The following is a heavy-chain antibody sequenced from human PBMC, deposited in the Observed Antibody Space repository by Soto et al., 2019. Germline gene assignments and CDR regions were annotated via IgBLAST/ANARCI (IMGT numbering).Heavy chain of an antibody. D-gene: IGHD1-1*01. CDR3: ARNNWNDVYYYYYMDV. Sequence: GESLKISCKGSGYSFTSYWIGWVRQMPGKGLEWMGIIYPGDSDTRYSPSFQGQVTISADKSISTAYLQWSSLKASDTAMYYCARNNWNDVYYYYYMDVWGKGTTVTVSS. J-gene: IGHJ6*03. CDR1: GYSFTSYW. CDR2: IYPGDSDT. V-gene: IGHV5-51*01.